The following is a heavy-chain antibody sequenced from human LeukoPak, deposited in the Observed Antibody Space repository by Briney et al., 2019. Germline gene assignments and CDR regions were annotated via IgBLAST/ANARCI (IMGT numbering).Heavy chain of an antibody. CDR1: GFTFSSYA. D-gene: IGHD3-10*01. J-gene: IGHJ4*02. CDR2: ISGSGGST. V-gene: IGHV3-23*01. CDR3: AKDLGYYYGSGNYWCYFDY. Sequence: GGSLRLSCAASGFTFSSYAMSWVRQAPGKGLEWVSAISGSGGSTYYADSVKGRFTTSRDNSKSTLYLQMNSLRAEDTAVYYCAKDLGYYYGSGNYWCYFDYWGQGTLVTVSS.